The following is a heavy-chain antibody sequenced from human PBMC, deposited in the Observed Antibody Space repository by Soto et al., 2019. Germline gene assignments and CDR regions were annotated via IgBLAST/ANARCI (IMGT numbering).Heavy chain of an antibody. CDR2: IRSKANSYAT. CDR3: TRQGPLSAPAEYFQH. V-gene: IGHV3-73*01. J-gene: IGHJ1*01. Sequence: GGSLRLSCAASGFTFSGSAMHWVRQASGKGLEWVGRIRSKANSYATAYAASVKGRFTISRDDSKNTAYLQMNSLKTEDTAVYYCTRQGPLSAPAEYFQHWGQGTLVTAPQ. CDR1: GFTFSGSA.